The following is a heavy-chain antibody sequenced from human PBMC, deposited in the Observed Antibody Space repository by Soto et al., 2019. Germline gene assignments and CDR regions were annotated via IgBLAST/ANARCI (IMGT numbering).Heavy chain of an antibody. Sequence: ASVKVSCKASGYTFTSYDINWVRQATGQGLEWMGWMNPNSGNTGYAQKFQGKVTMTRNTSISTAYMELSSLRSEDTAVYYCARGPMVRGVHYYYYGMDVWGQGTTVTVSS. CDR3: ARGPMVRGVHYYYYGMDV. D-gene: IGHD3-10*01. V-gene: IGHV1-8*01. J-gene: IGHJ6*02. CDR1: GYTFTSYD. CDR2: MNPNSGNT.